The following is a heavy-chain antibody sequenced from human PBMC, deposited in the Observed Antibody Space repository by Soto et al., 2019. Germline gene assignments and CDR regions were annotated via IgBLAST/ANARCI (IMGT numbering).Heavy chain of an antibody. CDR3: ARDGSVH. CDR2: IYSGGGT. CDR1: GLTVSNSA. Sequence: EVQLVESGGGLVQPGGSLTLSCAVSGLTVSNSAMSWVRQAPGKGLGWVSVIYSGGGTFYEDSVKGRFPISRDNSKNTVSLQMNSLRVEDTAVYYCARDGSVHWGQGTLVTVSS. J-gene: IGHJ4*02. V-gene: IGHV3-66*01.